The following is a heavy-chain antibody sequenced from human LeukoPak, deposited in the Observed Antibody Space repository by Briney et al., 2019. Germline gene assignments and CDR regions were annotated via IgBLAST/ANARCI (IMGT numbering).Heavy chain of an antibody. D-gene: IGHD6-13*01. CDR3: ARLLFSSSWYPRLDY. CDR2: MYSSGST. Sequence: SETLSLTCTVSGGSVSSSNYYWGWIRQPPGKGQEWIGSMYSSGSTYSNPSLKSRVTISVDTSKNQFSLTLSSVTAADTAVYYCARLLFSSSWYPRLDYWGQGTLVTVSS. CDR1: GGSVSSSNYY. J-gene: IGHJ4*02. V-gene: IGHV4-39*07.